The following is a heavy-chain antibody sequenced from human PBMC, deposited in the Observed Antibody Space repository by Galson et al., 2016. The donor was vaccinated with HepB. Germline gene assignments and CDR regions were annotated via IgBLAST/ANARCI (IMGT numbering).Heavy chain of an antibody. Sequence: PALVKPTQTLTLTCTFSGFSLSTSGMCVSWIRQPPGKALEWLAFIDWDDDKYYSTSLKTRLTISKDTSKNQVVLTMTNMDPVDTATYYCARIVGVGTINYFDYWGQGTLVTVSS. J-gene: IGHJ4*02. V-gene: IGHV2-70*01. CDR1: GFSLSTSGMC. D-gene: IGHD1-26*01. CDR2: IDWDDDK. CDR3: ARIVGVGTINYFDY.